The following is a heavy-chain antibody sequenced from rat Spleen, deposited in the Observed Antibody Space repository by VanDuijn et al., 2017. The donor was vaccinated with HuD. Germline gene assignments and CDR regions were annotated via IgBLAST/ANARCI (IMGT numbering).Heavy chain of an antibody. V-gene: IGHV5-29*01. Sequence: EVQLVESDGGLVQPGRSLKLSCAASGFTFSDYYMAWVRQAPTKGLEWVATIRYDGSRTYYRDSVKGRFTISRDNAKSTLYLQMHNLRSEDTATYYCVRFVFRYDRGWFAYWGQGTLVTVSS. CDR2: IRYDGSRT. J-gene: IGHJ3*01. CDR1: GFTFSDYY. D-gene: IGHD2-1*01. CDR3: VRFVFRYDRGWFAY.